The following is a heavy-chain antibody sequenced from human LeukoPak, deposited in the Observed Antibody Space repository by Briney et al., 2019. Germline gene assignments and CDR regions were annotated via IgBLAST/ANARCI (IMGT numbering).Heavy chain of an antibody. V-gene: IGHV3-23*01. Sequence: GGSLRLSCAASGFTFSTYAMNWVRQAPGKGLEWVSTISGSGGSTYYADSVKGRFTISRDNSKNTLYLQMDSLRAEDTAVYYCAYGDYDCWGQGTLVTVSS. CDR3: AYGDYDC. CDR1: GFTFSTYA. D-gene: IGHD4-17*01. J-gene: IGHJ4*02. CDR2: ISGSGGST.